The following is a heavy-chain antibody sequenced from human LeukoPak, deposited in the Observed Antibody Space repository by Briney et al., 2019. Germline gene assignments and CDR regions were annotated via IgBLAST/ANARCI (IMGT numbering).Heavy chain of an antibody. Sequence: KASETLSLTCTVSGGSISGSSYYWGWIRQPPGKGLEWIGSIYYSGSTYYNPSLKSRVTISVDTSKNQFSLKLSSVTAADTAVYYCACRTAMVFDYWGQGTLVTVSS. CDR2: IYYSGST. V-gene: IGHV4-39*01. CDR3: ACRTAMVFDY. D-gene: IGHD5-18*01. J-gene: IGHJ4*02. CDR1: GGSISGSSYY.